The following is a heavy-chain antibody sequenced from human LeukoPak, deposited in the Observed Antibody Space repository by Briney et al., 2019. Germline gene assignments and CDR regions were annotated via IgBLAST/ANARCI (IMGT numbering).Heavy chain of an antibody. CDR1: GDSVSSNSAA. CDR2: TYYRSKWYN. V-gene: IGHV6-1*01. J-gene: IGHJ6*02. Sequence: SQTLSLTCAISGDSVSSNSAAWDWITPSPSRGLEWLGRTYYRSKWYNDYAVSVKSRITINPDTSKNQFSLQLNSVTPEDTAVYYCARDRKTCGMDVWGQGTTVTVSS. CDR3: ARDRKTCGMDV.